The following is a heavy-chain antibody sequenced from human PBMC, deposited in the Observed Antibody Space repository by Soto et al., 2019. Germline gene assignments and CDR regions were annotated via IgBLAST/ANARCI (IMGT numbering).Heavy chain of an antibody. Sequence: ASVKVSCKASGYTFTSYDINWVRQATGQGLEWMGWMNPNSGNTGYAQKFQGRVTMTRNTSISTAYMELSSLRSEDTAVYYCARGGIAAADHYYYYYRMDVWGQGTTVTVSS. V-gene: IGHV1-8*01. D-gene: IGHD6-13*01. CDR1: GYTFTSYD. CDR3: ARGGIAAADHYYYYYRMDV. CDR2: MNPNSGNT. J-gene: IGHJ6*02.